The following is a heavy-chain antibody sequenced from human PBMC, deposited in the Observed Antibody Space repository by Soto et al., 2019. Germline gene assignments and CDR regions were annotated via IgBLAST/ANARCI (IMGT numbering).Heavy chain of an antibody. Sequence: GASVKVSCNSSGYTFTSYVISWVRQAPGQGLEWMGWISAYNGNTNYAQKLQGRVTMTTDTSTSTAYMEMRSLRSDDTAMYYCARDPGGYSYGYVTYVYYYGMDVWGKGTTVTVSS. J-gene: IGHJ6*04. CDR1: GYTFTSYV. CDR2: ISAYNGNT. D-gene: IGHD5-18*01. CDR3: ARDPGGYSYGYVTYVYYYGMDV. V-gene: IGHV1-18*04.